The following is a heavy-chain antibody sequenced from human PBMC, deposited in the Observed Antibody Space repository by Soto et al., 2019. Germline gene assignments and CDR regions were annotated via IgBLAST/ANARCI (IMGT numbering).Heavy chain of an antibody. CDR2: IYYSGST. D-gene: IGHD3-3*02. CDR1: DGSISSNY. Sequence: PWETLSLTCTVSDGSISSNYWSWIRQPPGKGLEWIGYIYYSGSTNYNPSLKSRVTISVDTSKNQFSLKLSSVTAADTAVYYCARGGDLGIFLYFDYWGQGTLVTVSS. V-gene: IGHV4-59*01. CDR3: ARGGDLGIFLYFDY. J-gene: IGHJ4*02.